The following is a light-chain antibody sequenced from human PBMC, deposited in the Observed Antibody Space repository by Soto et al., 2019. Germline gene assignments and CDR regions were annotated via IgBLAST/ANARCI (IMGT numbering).Light chain of an antibody. CDR3: SSYTSSTTLSAV. CDR1: SSDVGGYNY. J-gene: IGLJ7*01. CDR2: EVS. V-gene: IGLV2-14*01. Sequence: QSALTQPASVYGSPGQSITISCTGTSSDVGGYNYVSWYQQHPGKAPKLMSYEVSNRPSGVSNRFSGSKSGNTASLTISGLQAEDEADYYCSSYTSSTTLSAVFGGGTQLTVL.